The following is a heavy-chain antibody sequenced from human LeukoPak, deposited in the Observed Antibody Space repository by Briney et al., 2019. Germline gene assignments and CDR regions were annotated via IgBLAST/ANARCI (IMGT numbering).Heavy chain of an antibody. Sequence: GGSLRLSCAASGFTFSSYAMSWVRQAPGKGLEWFSAISGSGGSTYYADSVKGRFTISRDNSKNTLYLQMNSLRAEDTAVYYCAKTTYYDILTGYSDVWGKGTTVTVSS. D-gene: IGHD3-9*01. V-gene: IGHV3-23*01. CDR1: GFTFSSYA. CDR2: ISGSGGST. CDR3: AKTTYYDILTGYSDV. J-gene: IGHJ6*04.